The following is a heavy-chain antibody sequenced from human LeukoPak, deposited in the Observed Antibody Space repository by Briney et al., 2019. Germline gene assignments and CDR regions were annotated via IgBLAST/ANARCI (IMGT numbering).Heavy chain of an antibody. V-gene: IGHV4-61*02. D-gene: IGHD1-26*01. CDR1: GGSISSGSYY. CDR3: ARTVGARAKYFDY. J-gene: IGHJ4*02. Sequence: SETLSLTCTVSGGSISSGSYYWSWIRQPAGKGLEWIGRIYTSGSTNYNPSLKSRVTISVDTSKNQFSLKLSSVTAADTAVCYCARTVGARAKYFDYWGQGTLVTVSS. CDR2: IYTSGST.